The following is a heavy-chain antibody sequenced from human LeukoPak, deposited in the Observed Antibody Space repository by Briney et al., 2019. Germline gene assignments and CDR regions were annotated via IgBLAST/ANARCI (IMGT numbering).Heavy chain of an antibody. D-gene: IGHD6-13*01. V-gene: IGHV3-23*01. CDR1: GFTFSSYG. J-gene: IGHJ4*02. Sequence: GTPRLSCAVSGFTFSSYGMSWVRQAPGKGLEWVSAISGSGGSTYYADSVKGRFTISRDNFKNILYLQMNSLRAEDTAVYYCARVESSSWPPYYFDYWGQGALVTVSS. CDR3: ARVESSSWPPYYFDY. CDR2: ISGSGGST.